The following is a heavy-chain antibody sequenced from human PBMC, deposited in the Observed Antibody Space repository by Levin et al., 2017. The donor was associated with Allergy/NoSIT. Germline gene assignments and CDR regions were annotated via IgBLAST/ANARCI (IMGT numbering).Heavy chain of an antibody. Sequence: LSLTCAASGFTFSDYYMSWIRQAPGKGLEWVSYIDSSGSTIYYADSVKGRFTFSRDNAKNSLYLQMNSLRAEDTAVYYCARAGGFREWDYWGQGTLVTVSS. V-gene: IGHV3-11*01. CDR2: IDSSGSTI. CDR3: ARAGGFREWDY. CDR1: GFTFSDYY. J-gene: IGHJ4*02. D-gene: IGHD3-10*01.